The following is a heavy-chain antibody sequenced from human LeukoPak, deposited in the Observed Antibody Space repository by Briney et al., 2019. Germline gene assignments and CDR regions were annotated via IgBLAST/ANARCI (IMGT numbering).Heavy chain of an antibody. CDR1: GGTFSSYA. J-gene: IGHJ5*02. CDR3: ARGPEGIRFLEWLSYH. D-gene: IGHD3-3*01. Sequence: SVKVSCKASGGTFSSYAISWVRQAPGQGLEWMGGIIPIFGTANYAQKFQGRVTITTDESTSTAYMELSSLRSEDTAVYYCARGPEGIRFLEWLSYHWGQGTLVTVSS. CDR2: IIPIFGTA. V-gene: IGHV1-69*05.